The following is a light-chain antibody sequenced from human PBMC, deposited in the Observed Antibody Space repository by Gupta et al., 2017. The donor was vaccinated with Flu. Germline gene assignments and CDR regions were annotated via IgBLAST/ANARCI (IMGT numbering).Light chain of an antibody. J-gene: IGKJ5*01. Sequence: DFVMTQFPASLAVSLGERAALNCKPSQSGLYSSNNKNYLAWYQQKPGQTPKLLIYWASTRESGVPDRFSGSGSWTDCTLTIISLQAEDGAVYYCQQDYSTPPITFGQGTRLEIK. CDR1: QSGLYSSNNKNY. CDR3: QQDYSTPPIT. CDR2: WAS. V-gene: IGKV4-1*01.